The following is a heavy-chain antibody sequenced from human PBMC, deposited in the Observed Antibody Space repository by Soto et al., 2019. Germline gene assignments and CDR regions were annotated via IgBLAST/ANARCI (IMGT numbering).Heavy chain of an antibody. CDR1: GGTFSNYT. CDR2: IIPILTIT. CDR3: ARAIGASNGYYSDGLDI. Sequence: QVQLVQSGAEVKKPGSSVKVTCKASGGTFSNYTFSWVRQAPGQGLEWMGRIIPILTITIYAQKFQGRVTITANKSTSTAYMELRSLRSEDTAVYYCARAIGASNGYYSDGLDIWGQGTMVTVSS. D-gene: IGHD3-22*01. J-gene: IGHJ3*02. V-gene: IGHV1-69*02.